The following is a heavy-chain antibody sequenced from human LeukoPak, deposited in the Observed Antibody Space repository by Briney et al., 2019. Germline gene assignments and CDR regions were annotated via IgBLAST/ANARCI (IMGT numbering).Heavy chain of an antibody. CDR3: ARGGDYTGNWALSSSALNWFDP. CDR1: GYTFTSYH. Sequence: SVKVSCKASGYTFTSYHMHWVRQAPGQGLEWMGGIIPIFGTANYAQKFQGRVTITADESTSTAYMELSSLRSEDTAVYYCARGGDYTGNWALSSSALNWFDPWGQGTLVTVSS. J-gene: IGHJ5*02. D-gene: IGHD4-11*01. CDR2: IIPIFGTA. V-gene: IGHV1-69*13.